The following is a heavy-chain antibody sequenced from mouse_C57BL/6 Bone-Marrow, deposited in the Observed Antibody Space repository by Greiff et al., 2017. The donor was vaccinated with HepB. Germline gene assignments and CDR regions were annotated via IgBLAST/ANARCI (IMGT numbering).Heavy chain of an antibody. J-gene: IGHJ3*01. CDR2: IYPGSGST. CDR1: GYTFTSYW. D-gene: IGHD2-3*01. V-gene: IGHV1-55*01. CDR3: ASEGGYDGYFRLAY. Sequence: QVQLKQPGAELVKPGASVKMSCKASGYTFTSYWITWVKQRPGQGLEWIGDIYPGSGSTNYNEKFKSKATLTVDTSSSTAYMQLSSLTSEDSAVYYCASEGGYDGYFRLAYWGQGTRVTVSA.